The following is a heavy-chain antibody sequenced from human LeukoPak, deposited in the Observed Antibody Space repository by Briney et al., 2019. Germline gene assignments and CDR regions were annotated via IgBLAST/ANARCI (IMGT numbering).Heavy chain of an antibody. CDR2: IYPGDSDT. D-gene: IGHD6-13*01. CDR1: GYSLTSYW. CDR3: ATTGPEYSSSWYLHF. V-gene: IGHV5-51*01. Sequence: GESLKISCKASGYSLTSYWIGWVRQMPGKGLEWMGVIYPGDSDTRYSPSFQGQVTISVDKSISTAYLQWSSLKASDTAMYYCATTGPEYSSSWYLHFWGQGTLVTVSS. J-gene: IGHJ4*02.